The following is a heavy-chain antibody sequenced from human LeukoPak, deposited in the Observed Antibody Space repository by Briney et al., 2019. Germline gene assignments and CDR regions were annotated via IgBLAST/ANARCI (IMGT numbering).Heavy chain of an antibody. J-gene: IGHJ3*02. Sequence: GGSLRLSCAASGFSFSNYATNWVRQAPGKGLEWVSCISNIGGTTYYADSVKGGFTTSTENSKKTPYMQMNSLRAEDTAVYYCAKVRGSGTYYNVKDASDIWGQGTVVTVSS. D-gene: IGHD3-10*01. CDR1: GFSFSNYA. V-gene: IGHV3-23*01. CDR3: AKVRGSGTYYNVKDASDI. CDR2: ISNIGGTT.